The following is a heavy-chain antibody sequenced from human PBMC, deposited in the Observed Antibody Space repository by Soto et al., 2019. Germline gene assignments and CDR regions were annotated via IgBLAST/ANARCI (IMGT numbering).Heavy chain of an antibody. CDR1: GYSFTSYW. CDR2: IYPDDSDT. J-gene: IGHJ4*02. V-gene: IGHV5-51*01. Sequence: PGESLKISCKGSGYSFTSYWIGWVRQTPGKGLEWMGIIYPDDSDTRYSPSFQGQVTISADKSISTAYLQWSSLKASDTAMYHCARHDDRALAQFDYWGQGTLVTVSS. D-gene: IGHD3-9*01. CDR3: ARHDDRALAQFDY.